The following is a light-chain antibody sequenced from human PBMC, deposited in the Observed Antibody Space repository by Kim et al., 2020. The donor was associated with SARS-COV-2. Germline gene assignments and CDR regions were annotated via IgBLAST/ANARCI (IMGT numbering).Light chain of an antibody. CDR3: QQYGRSPPST. V-gene: IGKV3-20*01. CDR1: QSVSSNY. CDR2: EAS. J-gene: IGKJ5*01. Sequence: EIVLTQSPGTLSLSPEERATLSCRASQSVSSNYLVWYQQKPGQAPRLLIYEASSRATGIPDRFSGSGSGTDFTLTISRLEPEDFAVYYCQQYGRSPPSTFGQGTRLEIK.